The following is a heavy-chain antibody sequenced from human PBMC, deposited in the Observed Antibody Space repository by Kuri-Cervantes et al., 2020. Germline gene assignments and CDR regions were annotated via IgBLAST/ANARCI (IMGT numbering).Heavy chain of an antibody. J-gene: IGHJ4*02. Sequence: GGSLRLSCAASGFTFDDYAMHWVRQAPGKGLEWVSGISWNSGSIGYADSVKGRFTISRDNAKNSLYLQMNSLRAEDTAVYYCARPRTTVASAADYWGQGTLVTVSS. V-gene: IGHV3-9*01. CDR3: ARPRTTVASAADY. CDR2: ISWNSGSI. CDR1: GFTFDDYA. D-gene: IGHD4-23*01.